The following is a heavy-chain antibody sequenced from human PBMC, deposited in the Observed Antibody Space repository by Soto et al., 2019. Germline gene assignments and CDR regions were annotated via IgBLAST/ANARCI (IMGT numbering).Heavy chain of an antibody. CDR1: GGSISSGGYS. Sequence: QLQLQESGSGLVKPSQTLSLTCAVSGGSISSGGYSWSWIRQPPGKGLEWIGYIYHSGGTYYNPSLNSRVTISVDRSKNQFSLKLSSVTAADTAVYHCARMVLDLLYPPASWYFDLWGRRTLVTVSS. V-gene: IGHV4-30-2*01. J-gene: IGHJ2*01. D-gene: IGHD2-8*01. CDR2: IYHSGGT. CDR3: ARMVLDLLYPPASWYFDL.